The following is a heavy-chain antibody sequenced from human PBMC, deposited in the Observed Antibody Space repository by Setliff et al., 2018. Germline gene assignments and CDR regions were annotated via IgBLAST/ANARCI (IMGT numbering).Heavy chain of an antibody. CDR2: INNYNFNT. CDR1: GFTFTDYG. V-gene: IGHV1-18*01. J-gene: IGHJ4*02. CDR3: ARINFYVSSGYYYAPEL. D-gene: IGHD3-22*01. Sequence: ASVKVSCKSSGFTFTDYGITWVRQVPGQGCEWMGWINNYNFNTQYAQKFQGRVTVTTDTSTTTAYMGLRSLRADDTAVYYCARINFYVSSGYYYAPELWGQGTTVTVSS.